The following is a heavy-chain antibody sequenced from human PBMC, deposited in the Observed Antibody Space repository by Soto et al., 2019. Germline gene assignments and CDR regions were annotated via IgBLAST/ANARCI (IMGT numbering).Heavy chain of an antibody. Sequence: ETLSLTCTVSGGSISSSSYYWGWIRQPPGKGLEWIGSIYYSGSTYYNPSLKSRVTISVDTSKNQFSLKLSSVTAADTVVFYCALGSSSWYQKIVDVWGKGTPVTVSS. CDR2: IYYSGST. J-gene: IGHJ6*04. CDR1: GGSISSSSYY. CDR3: ALGSSSWYQKIVDV. V-gene: IGHV4-39*01. D-gene: IGHD6-13*01.